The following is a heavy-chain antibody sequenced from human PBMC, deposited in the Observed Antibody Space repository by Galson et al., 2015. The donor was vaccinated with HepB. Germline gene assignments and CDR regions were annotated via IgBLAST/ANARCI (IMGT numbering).Heavy chain of an antibody. Sequence: SLRLSCAASGFTFSSYAMHWVRQAPGKGLEWVAVISYDGSNKYYADSVKGRFTISRDNSKNTLYLQMNSLRAEDTAVYYCARRYPGFGESANGDNHAFDIWGQGTMVTVSS. CDR2: ISYDGSNK. CDR1: GFTFSSYA. J-gene: IGHJ3*02. D-gene: IGHD3-10*01. V-gene: IGHV3-30-3*01. CDR3: ARRYPGFGESANGDNHAFDI.